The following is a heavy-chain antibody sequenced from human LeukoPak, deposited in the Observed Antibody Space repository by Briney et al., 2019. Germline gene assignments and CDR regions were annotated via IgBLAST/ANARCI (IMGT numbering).Heavy chain of an antibody. Sequence: PSETLSLTCTVAGGSISSSSYYWGWIRQPPGKGLEWIGSIYYSGSTYYNPSLKSRVTISVDTSKNQFSLKLSSVTAADTAVYYCARRELYCSGGSCYQPLQFDYWGQGTLVTVSS. CDR3: ARRELYCSGGSCYQPLQFDY. CDR1: GGSISSSSYY. D-gene: IGHD2-15*01. V-gene: IGHV4-39*01. J-gene: IGHJ4*02. CDR2: IYYSGST.